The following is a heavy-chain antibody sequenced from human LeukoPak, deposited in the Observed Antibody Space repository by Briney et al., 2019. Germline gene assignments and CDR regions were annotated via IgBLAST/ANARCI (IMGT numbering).Heavy chain of an antibody. V-gene: IGHV4-59*08. Sequence: PSETLSLTCTVSGGSISSYYWSWIRQPLGKGLEWIGYLYYSGSTNYNPSLKSRVTISVDTPKNQFSLKLSSVTAADTAVYYCARHNCSGGSCYDYYYYGMDVWGQGTTVTVSS. CDR2: LYYSGST. CDR3: ARHNCSGGSCYDYYYYGMDV. CDR1: GGSISSYY. J-gene: IGHJ6*02. D-gene: IGHD2-15*01.